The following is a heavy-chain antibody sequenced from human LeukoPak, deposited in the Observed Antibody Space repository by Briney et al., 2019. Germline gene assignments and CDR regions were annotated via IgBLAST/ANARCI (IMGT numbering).Heavy chain of an antibody. CDR1: GYSFTSYW. Sequence: HGESLKISCKGSGYSFTSYWIGWVRPMPGKGLEWRGIIYPGDSDTRYSPSFQGQVTISADKSISTAYLQWSSLKASDTAMYYCARLGISSGWYLYNWFDPWGQGTLVTVSS. CDR2: IYPGDSDT. CDR3: ARLGISSGWYLYNWFDP. J-gene: IGHJ5*02. D-gene: IGHD6-19*01. V-gene: IGHV5-51*01.